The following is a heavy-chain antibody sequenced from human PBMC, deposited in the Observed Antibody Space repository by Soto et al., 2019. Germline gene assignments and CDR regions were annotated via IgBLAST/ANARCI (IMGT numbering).Heavy chain of an antibody. D-gene: IGHD3-10*01. V-gene: IGHV4-59*01. CDR2: IYYIGST. Sequence: QVQLQESGPGLVKPSETLSLTCTVSGGSISSYYWCWIRQPPGKGLEWIGYIYYIGSTNYNPSLTSRLTISVDTSKNQFSLKLRSVTAADTAVYYCARVWGGAFDIWGQGTMVTVSS. CDR1: GGSISSYY. CDR3: ARVWGGAFDI. J-gene: IGHJ3*02.